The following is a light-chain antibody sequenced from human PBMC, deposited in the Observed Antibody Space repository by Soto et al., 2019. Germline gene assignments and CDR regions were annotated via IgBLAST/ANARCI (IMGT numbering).Light chain of an antibody. J-gene: IGKJ1*01. Sequence: EIVLTQSPGTLSLSPGERVTLSCRASQSVNSSYLAWYKHKPGQAPRLLIYGASTRATGIPDRFSGSGSGTDFTLTIARLEPGDFAVYYCQQYGNSPQTFGQGTKV. CDR3: QQYGNSPQT. V-gene: IGKV3-20*01. CDR1: QSVNSSY. CDR2: GAS.